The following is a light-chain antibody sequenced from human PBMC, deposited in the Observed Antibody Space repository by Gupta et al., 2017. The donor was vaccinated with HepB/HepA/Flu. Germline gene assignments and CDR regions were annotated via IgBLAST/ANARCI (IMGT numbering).Light chain of an antibody. CDR1: SSDVGSYNR. J-gene: IGLJ2*01. V-gene: IGLV2-18*02. CDR3: RSFKSSRTYFV. CDR2: EVS. Sequence: QSALTQPPSVSASPGQSVTISCTGTSSDVGSYNRVSWYQQPPGTAPKLLIYEVSNRPSGVPERFSGSKSGTTASLHITGLQAEDEADYYCRSFKSSRTYFVFGGGTKMTVL.